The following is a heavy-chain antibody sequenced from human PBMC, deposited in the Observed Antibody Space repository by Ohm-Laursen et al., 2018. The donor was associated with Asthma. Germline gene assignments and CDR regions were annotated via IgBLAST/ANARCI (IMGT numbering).Heavy chain of an antibody. CDR1: GDAINREIW. V-gene: IGHV4-4*02. J-gene: IGHJ2*01. CDR2: VHHSGTA. CDR3: AREPTTVAPWFFDL. D-gene: IGHD4-23*01. Sequence: GTLSLTWMVSGDAINREIWWSWIRQPPGKGLEWIGEVHHSGTANSSPSLQSRVTISIDKSKNQFSLRVSSVTSADTAVYYCAREPTTVAPWFFDLWGRGTLVTVSS.